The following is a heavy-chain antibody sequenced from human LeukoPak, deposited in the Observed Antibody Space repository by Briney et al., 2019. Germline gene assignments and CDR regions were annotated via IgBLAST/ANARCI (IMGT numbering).Heavy chain of an antibody. CDR2: VGNNGGGI. D-gene: IGHD7-27*01. J-gene: IGHJ4*02. CDR3: AIDPNWGTHS. V-gene: IGHV3-23*01. Sequence: GGSLRLSCAASGFTFSTYTMYWVRHPPGKRLEWVSIVGNNGGGIHYADSVRGRFTISRDNSKNALYLQMNSLRVEDTAVYYCAIDPNWGTHSWGQGVLVTVSS. CDR1: GFTFSTYT.